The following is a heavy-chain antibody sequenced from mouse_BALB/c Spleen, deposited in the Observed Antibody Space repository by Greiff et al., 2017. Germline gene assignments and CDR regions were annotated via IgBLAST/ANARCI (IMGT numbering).Heavy chain of an antibody. D-gene: IGHD2-14*01. V-gene: IGHV2-6-7*01. CDR3: AGNRKYAMDY. J-gene: IGHJ4*01. CDR1: GFSLTGFG. Sequence: VQLVESGPGLVAPSQSLSITCTVSGFSLTGFGVNWVRQSPGKGLEWMGNIRGDGSTDYNSATITRLSISKDNNKSQVVFKMNSRLTDDTARYYYAGNRKYAMDYWGQGTSVTVSS. CDR2: IRGDGST.